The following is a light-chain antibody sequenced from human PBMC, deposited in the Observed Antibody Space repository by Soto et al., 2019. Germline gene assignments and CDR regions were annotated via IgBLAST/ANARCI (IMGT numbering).Light chain of an antibody. J-gene: IGLJ2*01. V-gene: IGLV2-14*01. CDR1: SSDFGAYNY. Sequence: QSALTQPASVSGSPGQSITIFCSGTSSDFGAYNYVSWYQQHPGKAPKLMIYEVTNRPSGVSNRFSGSKSGNTASLTVSGLQADDEADYYCSSYTNTSVLFGGGTKLTVL. CDR3: SSYTNTSVL. CDR2: EVT.